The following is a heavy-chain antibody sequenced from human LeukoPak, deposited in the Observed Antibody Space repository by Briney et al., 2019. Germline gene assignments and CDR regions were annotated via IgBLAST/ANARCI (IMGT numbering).Heavy chain of an antibody. CDR1: GFTFSSYS. D-gene: IGHD3-10*01. V-gene: IGHV3-21*01. Sequence: GGSLRLSCAASGFTFSSYSMNWVRQAPGKGLEWVSSISSSGSNIYYADSVRGRFTISRDNAKNSLYLQMNSLRAEDTAVYYCARYGSGIDNAFDIWGQGTMVTVSS. CDR2: ISSSGSNI. CDR3: ARYGSGIDNAFDI. J-gene: IGHJ3*02.